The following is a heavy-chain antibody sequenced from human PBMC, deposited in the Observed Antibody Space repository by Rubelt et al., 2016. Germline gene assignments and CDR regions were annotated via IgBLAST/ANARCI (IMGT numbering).Heavy chain of an antibody. CDR2: SNHSGST. V-gene: IGHV4-34*01. CDR1: GGSFSGYY. Sequence: VQLQQWGAGLLKPSETLSLTCAVYGGSFSGYYWSWIRQPPGKGLEWIGESNHSGSTNYNPSLKSRVTISVDTSNNQFSLKLSSVTAADTSVYYCARGFGWHPYYFDYWGQGTLVTVSS. J-gene: IGHJ4*02. CDR3: ARGFGWHPYYFDY. D-gene: IGHD3-16*01.